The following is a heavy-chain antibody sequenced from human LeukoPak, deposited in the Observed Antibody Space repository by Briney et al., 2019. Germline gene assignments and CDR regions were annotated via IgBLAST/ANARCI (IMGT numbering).Heavy chain of an antibody. CDR2: TNSDGNST. J-gene: IGHJ4*02. V-gene: IGHV3-74*01. CDR3: AASSGGSYYFDY. Sequence: GGSLRLSCAASGFTFSSYWMYWVRQPPGKGLVWVSRTNSDGNSTRYADSVKGRFTISRDNAKNTLYLQMNSLRAEDTAVYYCAASSGGSYYFDYWGQGTLVTVSS. CDR1: GFTFSSYW. D-gene: IGHD1-26*01.